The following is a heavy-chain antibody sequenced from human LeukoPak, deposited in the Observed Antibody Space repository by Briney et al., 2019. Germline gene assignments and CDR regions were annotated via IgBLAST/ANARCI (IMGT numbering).Heavy chain of an antibody. CDR3: ARVGEVDPGAFDI. J-gene: IGHJ3*02. D-gene: IGHD3-16*01. V-gene: IGHV3-7*01. Sequence: GGSLRLSCAASGFTFSSYWMSWVRQAPGKGLEWVANIKQDGSEKYYVDSVKGRFTISRDNAKNSLYLQMNSLRAEDTAVYYCARVGEVDPGAFDIWGQGTMVSVSS. CDR2: IKQDGSEK. CDR1: GFTFSSYW.